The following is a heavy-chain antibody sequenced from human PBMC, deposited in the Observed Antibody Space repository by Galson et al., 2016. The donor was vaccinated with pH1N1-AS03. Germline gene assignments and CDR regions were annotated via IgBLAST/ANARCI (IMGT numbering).Heavy chain of an antibody. Sequence: SVKVSCAASGYTFTTFDINWVRLATGQGLEWMGWMNPNSANTGYAQRFQDRVTMTRNTSISTAYMELSSLRSEDTAVYYCARGRGSYGMDVWGQGTTVTVSS. J-gene: IGHJ6*02. CDR3: ARGRGSYGMDV. D-gene: IGHD1-26*01. V-gene: IGHV1-8*01. CDR1: GYTFTTFD. CDR2: MNPNSANT.